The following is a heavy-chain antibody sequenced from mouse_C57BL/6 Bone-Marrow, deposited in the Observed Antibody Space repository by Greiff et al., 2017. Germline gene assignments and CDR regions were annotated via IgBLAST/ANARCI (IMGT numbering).Heavy chain of an antibody. D-gene: IGHD1-1*01. Sequence: EVQLQQSGPGLVKPSQSLSLTCSVTGYSITSGYYWNWIRQFPGNKLEWMGYISYDGSNNYNPSLKNRISITRDTSKNQFFLKFNSETTEDTATYYRAKYWDSSSPLYAMDYWGQGTSVTVSS. CDR3: AKYWDSSSPLYAMDY. CDR1: GYSITSGYY. J-gene: IGHJ4*01. V-gene: IGHV3-6*01. CDR2: ISYDGSN.